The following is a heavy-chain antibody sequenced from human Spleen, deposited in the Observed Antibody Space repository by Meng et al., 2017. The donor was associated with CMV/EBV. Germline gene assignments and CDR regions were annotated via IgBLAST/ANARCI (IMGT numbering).Heavy chain of an antibody. CDR2: IRWNSSNI. J-gene: IGHJ3*02. D-gene: IGHD5-18*01. Sequence: SLKISCAASGFTFDDYAMHWVRQVPGKGLEWVSSIRWNSSNIAYADSVKGRFTISRDNAKNSLYLQMKSLRAEDMAVYYCARANYGYHDAFDIWGQGTMVTVSS. V-gene: IGHV3-9*03. CDR1: GFTFDDYA. CDR3: ARANYGYHDAFDI.